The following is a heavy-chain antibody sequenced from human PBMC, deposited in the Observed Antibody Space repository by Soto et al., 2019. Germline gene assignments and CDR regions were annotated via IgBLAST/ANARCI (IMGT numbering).Heavy chain of an antibody. CDR1: GYTFTSYG. Sequence: QVQLVQSGADLKKPGASVTVSCKAPGYTFTSYGISWVRQAPGQGLEWMGWISAYNGNTNYAQKFQGRVTMTTDTSTSTAYMELRSLRSDDTAVYYCARDVPTVTTGGPDYWGQGTLVTVSS. V-gene: IGHV1-18*01. CDR2: ISAYNGNT. J-gene: IGHJ4*02. D-gene: IGHD4-17*01. CDR3: ARDVPTVTTGGPDY.